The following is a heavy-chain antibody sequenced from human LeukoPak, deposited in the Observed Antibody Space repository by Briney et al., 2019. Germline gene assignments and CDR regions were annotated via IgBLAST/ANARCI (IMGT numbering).Heavy chain of an antibody. CDR3: ARRIEVAGTLDY. D-gene: IGHD6-19*01. CDR2: INSDGSST. CDR1: GFTFSTYW. J-gene: IGHJ4*02. V-gene: IGHV3-74*01. Sequence: SGGSLRLSCVASGFTFSTYWMHWVRQAPGKGPVCVSRINSDGSSTNYADSVKGRFTISRDNAKNTLYMQTNSLGAEDTAVYYCARRIEVAGTLDYWGQGTPVTVSS.